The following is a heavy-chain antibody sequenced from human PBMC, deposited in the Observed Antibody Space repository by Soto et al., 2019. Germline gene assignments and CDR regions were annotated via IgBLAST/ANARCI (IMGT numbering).Heavy chain of an antibody. V-gene: IGHV3-48*03. D-gene: IGHD1-1*01. Sequence: EVQLVESGGGLAQPGGSLRLSCAASGFTFSLYEMTWVRQAPGKGLEWLSYISTSGSTIYHADSVKGRFTISRDNAKNSLFLQMNSLRAEDTAVYYCARVGPPQGTSYYYGMDVWGQGTTVTVSS. J-gene: IGHJ6*02. CDR3: ARVGPPQGTSYYYGMDV. CDR2: ISTSGSTI. CDR1: GFTFSLYE.